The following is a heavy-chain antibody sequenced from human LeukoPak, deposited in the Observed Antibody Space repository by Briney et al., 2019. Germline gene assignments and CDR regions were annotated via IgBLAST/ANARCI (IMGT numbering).Heavy chain of an antibody. CDR2: ISWNSGSI. V-gene: IGHV3-9*01. CDR1: GFTFDDYA. Sequence: GGSLRLSCAASGFTFDDYAMHWVRQAPGKGLEWVSGISWNSGSIGYADSVKGRFTISRDNAKNSLYLQMNSLRAEDTALYYCAKDIGRDYSFQHWGQGTLVTVSA. J-gene: IGHJ1*01. CDR3: AKDIGRDYSFQH. D-gene: IGHD4/OR15-4a*01.